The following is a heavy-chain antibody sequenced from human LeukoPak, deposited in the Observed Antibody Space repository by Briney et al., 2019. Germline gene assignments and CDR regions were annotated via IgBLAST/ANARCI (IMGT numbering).Heavy chain of an antibody. Sequence: GGSLRLSCVGSGFTFRSHAMSWVRQAPEKGLEFVSGIYENGGTTYYADSVKGRFSISRDNSKSTLCLQMNSLRAEDTAVYYCAKQLGYCSDGSCYFPYWGQGTLVTVSS. V-gene: IGHV3-23*01. J-gene: IGHJ4*02. D-gene: IGHD2-15*01. CDR1: GFTFRSHA. CDR2: IYENGGTT. CDR3: AKQLGYCSDGSCYFPY.